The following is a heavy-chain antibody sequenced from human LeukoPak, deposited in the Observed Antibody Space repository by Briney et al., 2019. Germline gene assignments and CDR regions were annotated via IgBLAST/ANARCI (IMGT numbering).Heavy chain of an antibody. V-gene: IGHV1-2*02. D-gene: IGHD2-2*01. CDR2: INPNSGGT. CDR1: GYTFTGYY. Sequence: GASVKVSCKASGYTFTGYYMHWVRQAPGQGLEWMGWINPNSGGTNYAQKFQGRVTMTRGTSISTAYMELSRLRSDDTAVYYCARDRVVVVPAATRSSHYYYCGMDVWGQGTTVTVSS. J-gene: IGHJ6*02. CDR3: ARDRVVVVPAATRSSHYYYCGMDV.